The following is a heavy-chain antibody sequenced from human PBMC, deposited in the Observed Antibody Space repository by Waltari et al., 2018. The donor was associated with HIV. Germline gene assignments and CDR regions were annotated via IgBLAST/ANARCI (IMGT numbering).Heavy chain of an antibody. CDR3: AKDKRVGGAFFDQ. D-gene: IGHD2-15*01. Sequence: VQLLGSGGNLVHPGGSLRLSCAASGCTFRNNAISWVRQAPGKGLEWVSTISCATTNTVYADSVKGRFTLSRDHSKDILFLQMNSLRADATAIYYCAKDKRVGGAFFDQWGLGTLVTVSS. V-gene: IGHV3-23*01. CDR1: GCTFRNNA. J-gene: IGHJ4*02. CDR2: ISCATTNT.